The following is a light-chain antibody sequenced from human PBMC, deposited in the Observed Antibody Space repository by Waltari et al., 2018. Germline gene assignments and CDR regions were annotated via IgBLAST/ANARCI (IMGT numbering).Light chain of an antibody. CDR1: QSLGGNY. V-gene: IGKV3-20*01. J-gene: IGKJ4*01. CDR2: GVS. CDR3: YHHDYSLT. Sequence: TVLTQSPGTLSLSPGERATLSCRASQSLGGNYLVWYQQKPGPPPRLLIYGVSRRATGVPDRFSGSGSGTDFTLTITRLEPEDFAVYYCYHHDYSLTFGGGTKVEI.